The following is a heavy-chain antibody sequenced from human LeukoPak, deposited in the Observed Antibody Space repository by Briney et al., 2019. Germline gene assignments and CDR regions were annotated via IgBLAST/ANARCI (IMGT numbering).Heavy chain of an antibody. Sequence: GASVKVSCKASGGTFSSYAISWVRQAPGQGLEWMGWISVYNGNTNHTQKLQGRVTMTTDTSTSTAYMELRSLRSDDTAVYYCARDVPYSTSSELDYWGQGTLVTVSS. J-gene: IGHJ4*02. CDR3: ARDVPYSTSSELDY. CDR2: ISVYNGNT. V-gene: IGHV1-18*01. D-gene: IGHD6-6*01. CDR1: GGTFSSYA.